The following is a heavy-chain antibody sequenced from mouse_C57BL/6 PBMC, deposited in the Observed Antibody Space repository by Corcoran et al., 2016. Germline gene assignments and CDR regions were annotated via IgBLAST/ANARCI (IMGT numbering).Heavy chain of an antibody. CDR2: INTYSGVP. V-gene: IGHV9-3*01. J-gene: IGHJ3*01. CDR1: GYTFTTYG. Sequence: QIQLVQSGPELKKPGETVKISCKASGYTFTTYGMSWVKQAPGKGLKWMGWINTYSGVPTYADDFKGRFAFSLETSASTAYLQINNLKNEYTATYFCAREFITTEAWFAYWGQGTLVTVSA. D-gene: IGHD1-1*01. CDR3: AREFITTEAWFAY.